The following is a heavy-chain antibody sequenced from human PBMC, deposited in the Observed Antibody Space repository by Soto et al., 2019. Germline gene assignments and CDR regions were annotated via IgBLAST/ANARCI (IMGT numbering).Heavy chain of an antibody. Sequence: SETLSLTCTVSGGSISSGDYYWSWIRQPPGKGLEWIGYIYYSGSTYYNPSLKSRVTISVDTSKNQFSLMLTSVTAADTAVYYCARVGATVTSQALGFDHWGQGILVTVSS. CDR1: GGSISSGDYY. D-gene: IGHD4-17*01. V-gene: IGHV4-30-4*02. J-gene: IGHJ4*02. CDR3: ARVGATVTSQALGFDH. CDR2: IYYSGST.